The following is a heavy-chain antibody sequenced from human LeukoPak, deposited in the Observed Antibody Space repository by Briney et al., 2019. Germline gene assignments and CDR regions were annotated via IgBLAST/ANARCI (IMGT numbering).Heavy chain of an antibody. Sequence: ASVKVSCKASVYTFTGYYMHWVRQAPGQGLEWMGWVNPNSGGTNYAQKFQGRVTMTRDTSISTPYMELSRLRSNDTAGYYCALTYYDFWSGYRTDLDYWGQGTLVTVSS. CDR2: VNPNSGGT. D-gene: IGHD3-3*01. J-gene: IGHJ4*02. V-gene: IGHV1-2*02. CDR1: VYTFTGYY. CDR3: ALTYYDFWSGYRTDLDY.